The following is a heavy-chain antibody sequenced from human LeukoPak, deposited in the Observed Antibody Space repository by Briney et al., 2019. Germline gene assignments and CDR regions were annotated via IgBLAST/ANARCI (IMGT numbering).Heavy chain of an antibody. CDR2: ISSSSSYI. Sequence: GGSLRLSCAASGFTFSSYSMNWVRQAPGKGLEWVSSISSSSSYIYHADSVKGRFTISRDNAKNSLYLQMNSLRAEDTAVYYCARVNSSGWYEGFDYWGQGTLVTVSS. J-gene: IGHJ4*02. D-gene: IGHD6-19*01. CDR3: ARVNSSGWYEGFDY. V-gene: IGHV3-21*01. CDR1: GFTFSSYS.